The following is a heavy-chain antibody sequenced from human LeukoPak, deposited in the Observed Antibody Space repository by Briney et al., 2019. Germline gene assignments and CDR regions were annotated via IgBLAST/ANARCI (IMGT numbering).Heavy chain of an antibody. CDR3: ARLRNTDDYGDPRGAFDI. CDR2: TSGYNDKT. J-gene: IGHJ3*02. V-gene: IGHV1-18*01. D-gene: IGHD4-17*01. CDR1: GYTFNNFG. Sequence: ASVKVSCKGFGYTFNNFGITWVRQAPGQGLEWMGWTSGYNDKTNYAQKLQGRVTMTTDTSTNTAYMELRSLTSDDTAVYYCARLRNTDDYGDPRGAFDIWGQGTMVTVSS.